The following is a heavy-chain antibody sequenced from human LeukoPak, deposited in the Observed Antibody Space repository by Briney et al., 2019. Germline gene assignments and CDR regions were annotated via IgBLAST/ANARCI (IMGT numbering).Heavy chain of an antibody. CDR3: ARQLRIAVAGTWFDP. V-gene: IGHV4-39*01. Sequence: KPSETLSLTCAVYGGSFSGYYWGWIRQPPGKGLEWIGSIYYSGSTYYNPSLKSRVTISVDTSKNQFSLKLSSVTAADTAVYYCARQLRIAVAGTWFDPWGQGTLVTVSS. CDR2: IYYSGST. J-gene: IGHJ5*02. D-gene: IGHD6-19*01. CDR1: GGSFSGYY.